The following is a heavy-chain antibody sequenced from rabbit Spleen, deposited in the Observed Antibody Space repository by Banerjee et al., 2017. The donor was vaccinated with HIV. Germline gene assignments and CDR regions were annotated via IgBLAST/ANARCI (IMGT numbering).Heavy chain of an antibody. D-gene: IGHD1-1*01. CDR1: GFSFSSSDW. V-gene: IGHV1S40*01. CDR2: IYSSSGIT. CDR3: ARDLVGVIGWNFYL. J-gene: IGHJ4*01. Sequence: QSLEESGGDLVKPGGTLTLTCTASGFSFSSSDWICWVRQAPGKGLELIACIYSSSGITWYASWAKGRFTISRTSSTTVTLQLTSLTAADTATYFCARDLVGVIGWNFYLWGPGTLVTVS.